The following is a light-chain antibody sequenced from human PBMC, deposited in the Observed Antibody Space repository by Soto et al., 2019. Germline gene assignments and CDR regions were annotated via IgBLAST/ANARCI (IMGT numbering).Light chain of an antibody. CDR3: CSYAGSSSLYV. Sequence: QSALTQPASVSGSPGQSITISCTGTSSDVGSYNLVSWYQQHPGKAPKVMIYEGSKRPSGVSNRFSRSKSGNTASLTISGLQAEDEADSYCCSYAGSSSLYVFGTGTKLTVL. CDR2: EGS. J-gene: IGLJ1*01. V-gene: IGLV2-23*01. CDR1: SSDVGSYNL.